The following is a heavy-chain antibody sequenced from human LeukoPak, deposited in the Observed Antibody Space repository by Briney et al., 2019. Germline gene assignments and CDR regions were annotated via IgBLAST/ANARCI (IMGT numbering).Heavy chain of an antibody. Sequence: GSLRLSCAASGFTFSSYAMSWVRQAPGKGLEWIGEINHSGSTNYNPSLKSRVTISLDTSKNQFSLKLSSVTAADTAVYYCARGFWYDTSAFSGWGQGTLVTVSS. CDR1: GFTFSSYA. J-gene: IGHJ4*02. D-gene: IGHD3-22*01. V-gene: IGHV4-34*01. CDR3: ARGFWYDTSAFSG. CDR2: INHSGST.